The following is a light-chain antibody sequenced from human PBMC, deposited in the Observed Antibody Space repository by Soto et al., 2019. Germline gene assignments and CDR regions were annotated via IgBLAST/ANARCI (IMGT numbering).Light chain of an antibody. J-gene: IGKJ1*01. Sequence: EIVMTQSPATLSVSPGERATLSCRASQSVFSSLAWYQQKPGQAPRLLIYGAATRATGIQARFSGSGSGTVITLTISSLQSEDFAVYYCQQYHNWPAFGQGTKVEIK. CDR2: GAA. V-gene: IGKV3-15*01. CDR1: QSVFSS. CDR3: QQYHNWPA.